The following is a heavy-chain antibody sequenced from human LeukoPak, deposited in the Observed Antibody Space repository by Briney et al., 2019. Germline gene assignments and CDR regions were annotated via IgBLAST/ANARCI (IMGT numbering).Heavy chain of an antibody. D-gene: IGHD1-26*01. V-gene: IGHV3-9*03. Sequence: GGSLRLSCAASGFSFGDYAMHWVRQAPGKGLEWVSGITWNSGNIDYADSVKGRFTISRDNAKNSLYLQMTSLRAEDMAIYYCARDLNNGSYHWFDPWGQGTLVTVSS. CDR3: ARDLNNGSYHWFDP. CDR1: GFSFGDYA. CDR2: ITWNSGNI. J-gene: IGHJ5*02.